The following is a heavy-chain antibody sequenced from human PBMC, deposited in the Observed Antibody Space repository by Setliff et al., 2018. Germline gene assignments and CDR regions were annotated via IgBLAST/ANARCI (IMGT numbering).Heavy chain of an antibody. CDR3: VRPGGTTVVARHFDY. D-gene: IGHD2-15*01. CDR1: GGSISSYY. Sequence: SSETLSLTCSVSGGSISSYYWSWIRQPPGKGLEWIGNIHTSGTNYNPSLKSRVTISVDTSRNQFSLELRSVTVADTATYYCVRPGGTTVVARHFDYWGSGILVTVSS. V-gene: IGHV4-4*08. J-gene: IGHJ4*01. CDR2: IHTSGT.